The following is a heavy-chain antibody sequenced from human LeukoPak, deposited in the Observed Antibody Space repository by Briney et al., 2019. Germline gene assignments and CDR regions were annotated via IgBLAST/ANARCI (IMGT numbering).Heavy chain of an antibody. CDR3: AKVSSHTYGDYDY. CDR2: VSGSGGDT. Sequence: PGGSLRLSCAASGFTFRSYAMTWVRQAPGKGLEWVSVVSGSGGDTYYADSVKGRFTVSRDNSKNTLFLQMSTLRPEDTAVYYCAKVSSHTYGDYDYWGQGTLVTVSS. V-gene: IGHV3-23*01. D-gene: IGHD4-17*01. J-gene: IGHJ4*02. CDR1: GFTFRSYA.